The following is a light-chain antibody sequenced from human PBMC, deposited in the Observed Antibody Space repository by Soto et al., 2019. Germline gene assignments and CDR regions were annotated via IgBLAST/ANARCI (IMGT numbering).Light chain of an antibody. CDR1: SSDVGKYDR. CDR3: SSYTSTSRYV. CDR2: EVT. Sequence: QSVLPQPPSVSGSPGQSVTISCTGTSSDVGKYDRVSWYQQPPGTAPKLIIYEVTNRPSGVPARFSGSKSGNTASLTISGLQAEDEADYYCSSYTSTSRYVFGAGTKVTV. V-gene: IGLV2-18*02. J-gene: IGLJ1*01.